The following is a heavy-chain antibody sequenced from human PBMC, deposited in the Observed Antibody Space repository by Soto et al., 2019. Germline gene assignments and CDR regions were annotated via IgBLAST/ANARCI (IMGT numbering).Heavy chain of an antibody. CDR1: GYTFTCYA. CDR3: ARDWAPFDYGDWNYFDY. D-gene: IGHD4-17*01. J-gene: IGHJ4*02. CDR2: ISAYNGNT. V-gene: IGHV1-18*01. Sequence: GASVKASCKASGYTFTCYAISWVRQAPGQGLEWMGWISAYNGNTNYAQKLQGRVTMTTDTSTSTAYMELRSLRSDDTAVYYCARDWAPFDYGDWNYFDYWGQGTLVTVSS.